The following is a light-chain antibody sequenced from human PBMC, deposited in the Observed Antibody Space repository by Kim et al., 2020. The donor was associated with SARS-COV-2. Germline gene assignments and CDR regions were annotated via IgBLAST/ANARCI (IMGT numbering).Light chain of an antibody. J-gene: IGLJ3*02. CDR2: GNI. CDR1: SSNIGTYT. Sequence: ELTQPPSVSGTPGQRVTISCSGGSSNIGTYTVQWYQQLPGTAPKLLIYGNIQRPSGVPDRFSASKSGTSASLAISGLQSEDEADYYCATSDDSLNVWV. CDR3: ATSDDSLNVWV. V-gene: IGLV1-44*01.